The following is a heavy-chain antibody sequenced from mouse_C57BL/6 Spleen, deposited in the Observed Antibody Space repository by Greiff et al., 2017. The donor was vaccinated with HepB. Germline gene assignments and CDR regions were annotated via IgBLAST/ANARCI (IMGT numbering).Heavy chain of an antibody. J-gene: IGHJ2*01. CDR3: TRAVTTVVATRYYFDY. CDR1: GYTFTSYW. CDR2: IYPGNSDT. D-gene: IGHD1-1*01. Sequence: EVQLQESGTVLARPGASVKMSCKTSGYTFTSYWMHWVKQRPGQGLEWIGAIYPGNSDTSYNQKFKGKAKLTAVISASTAYMELSSLTNEDSAVYYCTRAVTTVVATRYYFDYWGQGTTLTVSS. V-gene: IGHV1-5*01.